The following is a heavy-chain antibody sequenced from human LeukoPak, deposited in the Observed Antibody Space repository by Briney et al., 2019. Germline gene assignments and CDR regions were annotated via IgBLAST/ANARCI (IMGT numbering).Heavy chain of an antibody. Sequence: QAGRSLRLSCAASGFTFSSYAMHWVRQAPGKGLEWVAVISYDGSNKYYADSVKGRFTISRDNSKNTLYPQMNSLRAEDTAVYYCARQPQGRIQVRGVISHDYGMDVWGQGTTVTVSS. CDR1: GFTFSSYA. CDR2: ISYDGSNK. V-gene: IGHV3-30-3*01. CDR3: ARQPQGRIQVRGVISHDYGMDV. J-gene: IGHJ6*02. D-gene: IGHD3-10*01.